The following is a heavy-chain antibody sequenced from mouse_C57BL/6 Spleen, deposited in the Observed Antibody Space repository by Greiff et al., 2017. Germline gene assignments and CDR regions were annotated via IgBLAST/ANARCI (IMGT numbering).Heavy chain of an antibody. CDR3: AGGSSYAY. V-gene: IGHV1-81*01. J-gene: IGHJ3*01. CDR2: IYPRSGNT. Sequence: QVHVKQSGAELARPGASVKLSCKASGYTFTSYGISWVKQRTGQGLEWIGEIYPRSGNTYYNEKFKGKATLTADKSSSTAYMELRSLTSEDSAVYFCAGGSSYAYWGQGTLVTVSA. CDR1: GYTFTSYG. D-gene: IGHD1-1*01.